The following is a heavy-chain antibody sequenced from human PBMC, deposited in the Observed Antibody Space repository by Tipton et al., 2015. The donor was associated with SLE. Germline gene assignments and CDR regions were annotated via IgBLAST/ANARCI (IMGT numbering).Heavy chain of an antibody. J-gene: IGHJ6*03. D-gene: IGHD2-21*01. CDR3: ARHEAAYCGGECPGVYYYMDV. CDR2: VYYSGRT. CDR1: GGSMSSSTYY. V-gene: IGHV4-39*01. Sequence: TLSLTCTVSGGSMSSSTYYWGWPRQPPGKGMEWIGSVYYSGRTYYNPSLKSRVTISVATSNNQFSLMLSSVTAADTAVYYCARHEAAYCGGECPGVYYYMDVWGKGTTVTVSS.